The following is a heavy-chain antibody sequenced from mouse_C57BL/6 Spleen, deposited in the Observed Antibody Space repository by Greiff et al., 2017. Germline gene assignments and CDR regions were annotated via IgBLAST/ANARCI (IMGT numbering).Heavy chain of an antibody. J-gene: IGHJ2*01. CDR3: ARLYGSSYVLNY. CDR1: GFTFSSYG. V-gene: IGHV5-6*01. D-gene: IGHD1-1*01. CDR2: ISSGGSYT. Sequence: EVKLMESGGDLVKPGGSLKLSCAASGFTFSSYGMSWVRQTPDKRLEWVATISSGGSYTYYPDSVKGRFTISRDNAKNTLYLQMSSLKSEDTAMYYCARLYGSSYVLNYWGQGTTLTVSS.